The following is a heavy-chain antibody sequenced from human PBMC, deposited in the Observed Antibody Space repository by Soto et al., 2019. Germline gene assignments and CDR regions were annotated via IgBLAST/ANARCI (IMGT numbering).Heavy chain of an antibody. CDR2: ISSSSSVI. V-gene: IGHV3-48*01. CDR3: ARDLSWGSNWYYYMDV. Sequence: EVQLVESGGGLVQPGGSLRLSCATSGFILSDCAMNWVRQAPGKGLELVSYISSSSSVIDYADSVKGRFTVSRDNARNSLSLQMNSLRAEDTAVYYCARDLSWGSNWYYYMDVWGKGTTVTVSS. CDR1: GFILSDCA. D-gene: IGHD7-27*01. J-gene: IGHJ6*03.